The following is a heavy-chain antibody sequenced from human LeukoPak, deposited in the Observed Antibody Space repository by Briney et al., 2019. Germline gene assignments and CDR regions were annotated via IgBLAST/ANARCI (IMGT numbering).Heavy chain of an antibody. CDR1: GDSINNYY. Sequence: SETLSLTCTVSGDSINNYYWSWIRQPAGKGLEWIGRIYTRGSANYNPSLKSRVTMSVDTSKNQFSLKLSSVTAADTAVYYCARGRYCSADICSGGDAFDIWGQGTMVSVSS. D-gene: IGHD2-15*01. V-gene: IGHV4-4*07. CDR2: IYTRGSA. J-gene: IGHJ3*02. CDR3: ARGRYCSADICSGGDAFDI.